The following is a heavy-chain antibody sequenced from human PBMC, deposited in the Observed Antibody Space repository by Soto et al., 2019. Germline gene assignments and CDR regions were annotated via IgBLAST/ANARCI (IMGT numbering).Heavy chain of an antibody. CDR2: IKSETDGGTT. Sequence: KSGGSLRFSCAASGFTFSNAWMSWVRHAPGKGLEWVGRIKSETDGGTTDYAAPVKGRFTISRDDSKNTLYLQMNSLKTEDTAVYYCTTVEMVTTQLDLLDYWGQGTLVTVSS. D-gene: IGHD1-1*01. J-gene: IGHJ4*02. V-gene: IGHV3-15*01. CDR1: GFTFSNAW. CDR3: TTVEMVTTQLDLLDY.